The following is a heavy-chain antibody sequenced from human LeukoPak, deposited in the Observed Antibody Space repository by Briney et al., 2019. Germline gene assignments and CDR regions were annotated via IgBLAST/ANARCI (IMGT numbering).Heavy chain of an antibody. CDR3: ARAQEYYDILTGFDY. CDR1: GYTFTSYG. CDR2: ISAYNGNT. V-gene: IGHV1-18*04. J-gene: IGHJ4*02. D-gene: IGHD3-9*01. Sequence: ASVKVSCKASGYTFTSYGISWVRQAPGQGLEWMGWISAYNGNTNYAQKLQGRVTMTTDTSTSTAYMELRSLRSDDTAVYYCARAQEYYDILTGFDYWGQGTLVTVSS.